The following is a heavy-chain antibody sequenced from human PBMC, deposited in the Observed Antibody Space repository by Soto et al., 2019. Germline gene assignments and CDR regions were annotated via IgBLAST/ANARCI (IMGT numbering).Heavy chain of an antibody. CDR3: AGGRGDYYYGMDV. Sequence: QLQLQESGPGLVKASETLSPTCTVSGGSISSSSYYWGWIRQPPGKGLEWIGSIYYSGSTYYNPSLKSLVTISVDTYKNQFSLRLSSVTAADTAVYYCAGGRGDYYYGMDVWGQGTTVTVPS. J-gene: IGHJ6*02. CDR2: IYYSGST. V-gene: IGHV4-39*01. D-gene: IGHD3-10*01. CDR1: GGSISSSSYY.